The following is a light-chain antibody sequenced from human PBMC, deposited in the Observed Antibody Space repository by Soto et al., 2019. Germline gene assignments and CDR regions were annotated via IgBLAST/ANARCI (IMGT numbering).Light chain of an antibody. CDR3: CSYAGSYRGV. Sequence: QSVLTQPRSVSGSPGQSVTISCTGTSSDVGGYNYVSWYQQHPGKAPKLMIYDVSKRPSGVPDRFSGSKSGNTASLTISGLQAEDEADYYCCSYAGSYRGVFVTGTKLTVL. J-gene: IGLJ1*01. CDR1: SSDVGGYNY. CDR2: DVS. V-gene: IGLV2-11*01.